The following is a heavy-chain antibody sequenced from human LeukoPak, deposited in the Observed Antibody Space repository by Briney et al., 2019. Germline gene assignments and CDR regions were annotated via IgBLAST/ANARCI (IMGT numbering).Heavy chain of an antibody. CDR2: ISSSSSTI. V-gene: IGHV3-48*01. Sequence: GGSLRLSCAASGFTFSSYSMNWVRQAPGKGLEWVSYISSSSSTIYYADFVKGRFTISRDNAKNSLYLQMNSLRAEDTAVYYCARDPRYDSSGYHYYYYGMDVWGQGTTVTVSS. J-gene: IGHJ6*02. CDR1: GFTFSSYS. D-gene: IGHD3-22*01. CDR3: ARDPRYDSSGYHYYYYGMDV.